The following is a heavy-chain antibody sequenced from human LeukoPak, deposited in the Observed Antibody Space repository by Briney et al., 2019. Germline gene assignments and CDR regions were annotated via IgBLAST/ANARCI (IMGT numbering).Heavy chain of an antibody. CDR2: IIPIFGTA. CDR3: ARSLLRTSRWPGDIVVVPAAAYYFDY. D-gene: IGHD2-2*01. Sequence: SVKVSCKASGGTFSSYAISWVGQAPGQGLEWMGGIIPIFGTANYAQKFQGRVTITADESTSTAYMELSSLRSEDTAVYYCARSLLRTSRWPGDIVVVPAAAYYFDYWGQGTLVTVSS. V-gene: IGHV1-69*13. CDR1: GGTFSSYA. J-gene: IGHJ4*02.